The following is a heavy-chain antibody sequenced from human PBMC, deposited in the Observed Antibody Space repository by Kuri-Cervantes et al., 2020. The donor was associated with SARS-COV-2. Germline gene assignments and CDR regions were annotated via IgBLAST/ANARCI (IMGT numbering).Heavy chain of an antibody. CDR1: GFTFDDYA. CDR2: ISGSGGST. J-gene: IGHJ4*02. V-gene: IGHV3-23*01. CDR3: AKDSGITGTTSYFDY. D-gene: IGHD1-7*01. Sequence: LSLTCAASGFTFDDYAMHWVRQAPGKGLEWVSYISGSGGSTYYADSVKGRFTISRDNSKNTLYLQMNSLRAEDTAVYYCAKDSGITGTTSYFDYWGQGTLVTVSS.